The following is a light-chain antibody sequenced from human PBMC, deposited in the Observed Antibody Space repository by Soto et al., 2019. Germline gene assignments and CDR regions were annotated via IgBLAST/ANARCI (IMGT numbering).Light chain of an antibody. J-gene: IGLJ1*01. CDR2: DVS. CDR3: SSYTSSSTRV. CDR1: SSDVGGYNY. V-gene: IGLV2-14*01. Sequence: QSSLTQPASGSGSPGQSITISCTGASSDVGGYNYVSWYQQHPGKAPKLMIYDVSDRPSGVSNRFSGSKSGNTASLTISGIQAEDEADYSCSSYTSSSTRVFGTGTKLTVL.